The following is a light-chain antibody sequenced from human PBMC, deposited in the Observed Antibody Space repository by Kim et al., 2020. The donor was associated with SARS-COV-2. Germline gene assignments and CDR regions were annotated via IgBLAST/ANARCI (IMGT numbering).Light chain of an antibody. CDR2: KAS. V-gene: IGKV1-5*03. J-gene: IGKJ2*01. Sequence: LSASVGDRVTITCRASQSISSWLAWYQQKPGKAPKVLISKASTLESGVSSRFSGSGSGTEFTLTINSLQPDDFATYYCQQYKSWYTFGQGTKLEI. CDR3: QQYKSWYT. CDR1: QSISSW.